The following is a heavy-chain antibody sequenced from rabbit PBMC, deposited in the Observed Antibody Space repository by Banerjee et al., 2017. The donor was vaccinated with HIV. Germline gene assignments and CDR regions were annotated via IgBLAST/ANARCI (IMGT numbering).Heavy chain of an antibody. Sequence: QEQLEESGGDLVKPGASLTLTCKASGFSFSSGYDMCWVRQAPGKGLEWIACIYVGSSGSTYYASWAKGRFTISKTSSTTVTLQMTSLTAADTATYFCARDPYVISSAYYPFNLWGQRTLVTVS. J-gene: IGHJ4*01. D-gene: IGHD1-1*01. CDR1: GFSFSSGYD. V-gene: IGHV1S45*01. CDR3: ARDPYVISSAYYPFNL. CDR2: IYVGSSGST.